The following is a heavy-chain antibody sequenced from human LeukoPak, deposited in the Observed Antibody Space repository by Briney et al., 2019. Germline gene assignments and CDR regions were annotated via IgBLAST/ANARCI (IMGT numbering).Heavy chain of an antibody. CDR2: IYYSGST. D-gene: IGHD3-10*01. CDR1: GGSISSYY. CDR3: ARDLYGSGSLS. V-gene: IGHV4-59*01. Sequence: NSSETLSLTGTVSGGSISSYYWSWIRQPPGKGLEWIGYIYYSGSTNYNPSLKSRVTISVDTSKNQFSLKLSSVTAADTAVYYCARDLYGSGSLSWGQGTLVTVSS. J-gene: IGHJ4*02.